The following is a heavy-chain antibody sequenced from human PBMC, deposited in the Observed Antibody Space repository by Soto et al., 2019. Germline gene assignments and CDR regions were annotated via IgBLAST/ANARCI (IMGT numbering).Heavy chain of an antibody. J-gene: IGHJ4*02. CDR2: IYYSGST. Sequence: PSETLSLTCTVSGGSVSSGSYYWSWIRQHPGKGLEWIGYIYYSGSTYYNPSLKSRVTISVDTSKNQFSLKLSSVTAADTAVYYCARDKSGYSYYYFDYWGQGTLVTVSS. V-gene: IGHV4-31*03. CDR1: GGSVSSGSYY. D-gene: IGHD5-18*01. CDR3: ARDKSGYSYYYFDY.